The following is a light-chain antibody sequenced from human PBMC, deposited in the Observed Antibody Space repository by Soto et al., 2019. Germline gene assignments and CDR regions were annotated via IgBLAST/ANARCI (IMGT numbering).Light chain of an antibody. J-gene: IGKJ1*01. CDR3: QQYSSSRT. V-gene: IGKV3-20*01. Sequence: EVVFTQSPGTLSLSPCERATLSCRASQSVRKNCLAWYQQKPGQAPRLLISGASSRATGIPDRFSGSGSGTDFTLTISRLEPEDFAVYYCQQYSSSRTFGQGTKVDIK. CDR2: GAS. CDR1: QSVRKNC.